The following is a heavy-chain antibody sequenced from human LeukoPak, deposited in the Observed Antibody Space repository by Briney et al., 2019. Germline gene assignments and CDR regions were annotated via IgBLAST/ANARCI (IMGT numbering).Heavy chain of an antibody. CDR1: GYTFTGYY. Sequence: ASVKVSCKASGYTFTGYYMNWVRQAPGRGLEWMGWINSDSGFTKYAQKFQGRVTMTRDTSTTTVYMDLTRLTSDDTAVYYCARNFDMKGFDPWGQGTLVTVSS. CDR3: ARNFDMKGFDP. V-gene: IGHV1-2*02. J-gene: IGHJ5*02. D-gene: IGHD3-9*01. CDR2: INSDSGFT.